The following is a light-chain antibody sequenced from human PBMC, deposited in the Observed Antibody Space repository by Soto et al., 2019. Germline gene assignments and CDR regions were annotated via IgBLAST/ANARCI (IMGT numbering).Light chain of an antibody. CDR1: SSNLGSNS. V-gene: IGLV1-44*01. CDR2: LAN. Sequence: QSVLTQPPSASGTPGQRVTISCSGSSSNLGSNSVNWYQQFPGTAPKLLIYLANQRPSGVPDRFSGSKSGTSASLAIAGLQTGDEGDYYCGSWDNNLRAYVFGTGTKVTVL. CDR3: GSWDNNLRAYV. J-gene: IGLJ1*01.